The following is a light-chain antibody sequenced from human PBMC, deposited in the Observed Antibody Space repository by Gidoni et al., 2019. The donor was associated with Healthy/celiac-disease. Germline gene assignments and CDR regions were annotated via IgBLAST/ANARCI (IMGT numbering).Light chain of an antibody. Sequence: SSELTQDPAVSVALGQTVRITCQGDSLRSYYASWYQQKPGQAPVLVIYGKHNRPTGIPDRFSGSSSGNTASLTNTGAQAEDEADYYCNSRDSSSNHPNWVFGGGTKLTVL. CDR2: GKH. CDR3: NSRDSSSNHPNWV. J-gene: IGLJ3*02. CDR1: SLRSYY. V-gene: IGLV3-19*01.